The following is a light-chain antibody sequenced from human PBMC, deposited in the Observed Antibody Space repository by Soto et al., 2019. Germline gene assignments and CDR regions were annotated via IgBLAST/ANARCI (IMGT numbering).Light chain of an antibody. CDR2: GAS. J-gene: IGKJ4*01. CDR3: QQYSSSPLT. CDR1: QSVSSSS. Sequence: EIVLTQSPGTLSLSPGETATLSCRASQSVSSSSLAWYRQKPGQAPRLLIYGASSRATGIPDRFSGSGSGTDFTLTISRLEPEDFAVYYCQQYSSSPLTFGGGTKVEIK. V-gene: IGKV3-20*01.